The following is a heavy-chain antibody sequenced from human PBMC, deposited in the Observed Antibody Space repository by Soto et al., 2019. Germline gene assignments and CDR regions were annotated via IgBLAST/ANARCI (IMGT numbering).Heavy chain of an antibody. CDR2: INHSGST. Sequence: PSETLSLTCAVYGGSFSGYYWSWIRQPPGKGLEWIGEINHSGSTNYNPSLKSRVTISVDTSKNQFSLKLSSVTAADTAVYYCARGPPIIAVAGTGWFVPWGQGTLVTVSS. D-gene: IGHD6-19*01. J-gene: IGHJ5*02. V-gene: IGHV4-34*01. CDR3: ARGPPIIAVAGTGWFVP. CDR1: GGSFSGYY.